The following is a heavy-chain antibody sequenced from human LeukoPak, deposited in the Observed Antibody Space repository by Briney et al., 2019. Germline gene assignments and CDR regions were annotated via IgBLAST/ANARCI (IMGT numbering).Heavy chain of an antibody. Sequence: GGSLRLSCTASGFTFSNYWMHWARQAPGKGLVWVSGIKSDGTSTNYADSVKGRFSISRDNAKNTLYLQMNSLRVEDTAVYYCARGLAANWFDPWGQGTLVTVSS. D-gene: IGHD6-25*01. J-gene: IGHJ5*02. CDR2: IKSDGTST. CDR3: ARGLAANWFDP. V-gene: IGHV3-74*01. CDR1: GFTFSNYW.